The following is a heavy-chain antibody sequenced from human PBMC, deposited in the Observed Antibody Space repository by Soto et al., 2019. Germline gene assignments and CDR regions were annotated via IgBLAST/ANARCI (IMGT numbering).Heavy chain of an antibody. J-gene: IGHJ6*02. CDR1: GFAFRSYG. CDR3: AKDREMATSTYYYYYGMDV. D-gene: IGHD5-12*01. V-gene: IGHV3-23*01. CDR2: ISGSAGST. Sequence: PGGSLRLSCTVSGFAFRSYGLHWVRQAPGKGLGWVSAISGSAGSTYYADSVKGRFTISRDNSKNTLYLQMNSLRADDTAVYYCAKDREMATSTYYYYYGMDVWGQGTTVTVSS.